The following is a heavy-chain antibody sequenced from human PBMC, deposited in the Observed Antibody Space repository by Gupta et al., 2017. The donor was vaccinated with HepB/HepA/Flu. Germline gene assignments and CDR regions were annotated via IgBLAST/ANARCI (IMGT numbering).Heavy chain of an antibody. J-gene: IGHJ4*02. D-gene: IGHD6-19*01. V-gene: IGHV3-9*01. CDR3: AKDSSGIAVAGSQDY. CDR1: GFTFDDYA. CDR2: ISWNSGSI. Sequence: EVQLVESGGGLVQPGRSLRLSCAASGFTFDDYAMHWVRQAPGKGLEWVSGISWNSGSIGYADSVKGRFTISRDNAKNALYLQMNSLRAEDTALYYCAKDSSGIAVAGSQDYLGQGTLVTVSS.